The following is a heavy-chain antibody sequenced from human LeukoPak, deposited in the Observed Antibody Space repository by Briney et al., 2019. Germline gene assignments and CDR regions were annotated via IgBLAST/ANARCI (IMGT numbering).Heavy chain of an antibody. V-gene: IGHV1-46*01. Sequence: GASVKVSCKGSGGSRYTFAGYYMHWVRQAPGQGLEWMGIINPSGGSTSYAQKFQGRVTMTRDTSTNTVYMELRSLRSEDTAVYYCAGADPDNYYYYVDVWGKGTTVTVSS. CDR2: INPSGGST. CDR3: AGADPDNYYYYVDV. D-gene: IGHD5-24*01. CDR1: GGSRYTFAGYY. J-gene: IGHJ6*03.